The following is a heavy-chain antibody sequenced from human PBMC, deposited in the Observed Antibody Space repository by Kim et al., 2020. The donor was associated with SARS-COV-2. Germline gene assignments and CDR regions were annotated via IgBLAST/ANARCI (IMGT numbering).Heavy chain of an antibody. D-gene: IGHD6-6*01. V-gene: IGHV3-33*01. CDR2: IWNDGSNK. CDR3: ATEYSSSSAFDY. Sequence: GGSLRLSCAASGFTFSTYGMHWVRQAPGKGLEWVAMIWNDGSNKYYADSMKGRFTISRDNSKNTLYLQMTSLRAEDTAVYYCATEYSSSSAFDYWGQGTLATVSS. J-gene: IGHJ4*02. CDR1: GFTFSTYG.